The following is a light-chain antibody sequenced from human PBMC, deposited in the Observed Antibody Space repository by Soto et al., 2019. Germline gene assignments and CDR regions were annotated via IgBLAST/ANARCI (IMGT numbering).Light chain of an antibody. CDR3: QQYDNLPLT. CDR2: DAS. Sequence: DIQMTQSPSSLSASVGDRVTITCQASHDITNYLNWYQQIPGKAPKLLIYDASNLETGVPSRFSGSGSGTDFNFTISSLESEDIATYYCQQYDNLPLTFGGRTRVEIK. CDR1: HDITNY. V-gene: IGKV1-33*01. J-gene: IGKJ4*01.